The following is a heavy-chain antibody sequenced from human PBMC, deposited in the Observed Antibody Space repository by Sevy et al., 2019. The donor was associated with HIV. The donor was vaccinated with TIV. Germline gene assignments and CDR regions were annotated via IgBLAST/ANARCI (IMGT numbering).Heavy chain of an antibody. CDR3: ARDPYYYDSSGYSLGVDY. CDR1: GFTFSSYS. CDR2: ISSSSTI. J-gene: IGHJ4*02. Sequence: GGSLRLSCAASGFTFSSYSMNWVRQAPGKGLEWVSYISSSSTIYYADSVKGRFTISRDNAKNSLYLQMNSLRDEDKAVYYCARDPYYYDSSGYSLGVDYWGQGTLVTVSS. D-gene: IGHD3-22*01. V-gene: IGHV3-48*02.